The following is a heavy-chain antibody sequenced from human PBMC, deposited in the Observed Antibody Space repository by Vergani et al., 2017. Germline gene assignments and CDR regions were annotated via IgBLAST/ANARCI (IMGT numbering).Heavy chain of an antibody. Sequence: QVQLVQSGAEVKKPGASVKVSCKASGYTFTSYGISWVRQAPGQGLEWMGWINAYSGNANYAQKFQGRVTMTTDTSTSTAYMELRSLRSEDTAVYYCASGYCSRVDCYKTYFEYWGQGSLVTVSS. CDR2: INAYSGNA. V-gene: IGHV1-18*01. D-gene: IGHD2-15*01. CDR3: ASGYCSRVDCYKTYFEY. J-gene: IGHJ4*02. CDR1: GYTFTSYG.